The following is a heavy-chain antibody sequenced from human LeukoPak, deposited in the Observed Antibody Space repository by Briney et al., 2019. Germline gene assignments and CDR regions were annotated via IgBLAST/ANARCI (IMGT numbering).Heavy chain of an antibody. V-gene: IGHV4-59*01. D-gene: IGHD3-10*01. CDR2: IYYSGNT. J-gene: IGHJ3*02. CDR3: ARIGLLGAFDI. Sequence: SETLSLTCTVSGGSLSSYYWRWIRQPPGKGLEWIGYIYYSGNTNHNPSLKSRVTISLDTSKNQFSLKLSSVTAADTAVYYCARIGLLGAFDIWGQGTMVTVSS. CDR1: GGSLSSYY.